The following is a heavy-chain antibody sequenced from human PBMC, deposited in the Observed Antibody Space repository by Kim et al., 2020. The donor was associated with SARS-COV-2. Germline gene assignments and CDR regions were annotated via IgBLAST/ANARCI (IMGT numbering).Heavy chain of an antibody. CDR1: GFTFTSQD. D-gene: IGHD2-8*01. Sequence: GGSLRLSCAASGFTFTSQDMTWVRQAPGKGLEWVSLISGSGRTTYYADSVKGRFTISRDNSKNTVYLEMNSLRAEDTAVYYCARNAGCDYWGQGTLVTV. J-gene: IGHJ4*02. CDR3: ARNAGCDY. V-gene: IGHV3-23*01. CDR2: ISGSGRTT.